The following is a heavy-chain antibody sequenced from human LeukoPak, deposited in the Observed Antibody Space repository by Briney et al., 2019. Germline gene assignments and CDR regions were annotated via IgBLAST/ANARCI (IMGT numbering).Heavy chain of an antibody. D-gene: IGHD3-10*01. CDR1: GYSFTSYW. CDR3: ARIRITMVRGVIRGANWFDP. J-gene: IGHJ5*02. Sequence: HGESLKISCKGSGYSFTSYWIGWVRQMPGKGLEWMGIIYPGDSDTRYSPSFQGQVTISADKSISTAYLQWSSLKASDTAMYYCARIRITMVRGVIRGANWFDPWGQGTLVTVSS. V-gene: IGHV5-51*01. CDR2: IYPGDSDT.